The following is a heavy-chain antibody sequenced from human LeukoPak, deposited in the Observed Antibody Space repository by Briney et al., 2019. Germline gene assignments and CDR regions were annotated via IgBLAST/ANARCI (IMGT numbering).Heavy chain of an antibody. J-gene: IGHJ4*02. CDR3: AAGTHSSGCDPTY. CDR2: LHYSGST. CDR1: GVSISSFY. D-gene: IGHD6-25*01. V-gene: IGHV4-59*01. Sequence: SETLSLTCTVSGVSISSFYWMWIGQPPGKGLEGIGYLHYSGSTNYHPHLKSRSTISADTSNIQSPQKLRCMTAADTTVYYCAAGTHSSGCDPTYWGQGTLVTVSS.